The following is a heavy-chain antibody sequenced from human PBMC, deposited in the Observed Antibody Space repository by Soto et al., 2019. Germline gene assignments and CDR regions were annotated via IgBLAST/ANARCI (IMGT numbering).Heavy chain of an antibody. J-gene: IGHJ4*02. Sequence: ASVKVSCKASGYTFTSYAMHWVRQAPGQRLEWMGWINAGNGNTKYSQKFQGRVTITRDTSASTAYMELSSLRSEDTAVYYCARWKLYYYDSSGPLDYWGQGTLVTGSS. CDR1: GYTFTSYA. CDR3: ARWKLYYYDSSGPLDY. CDR2: INAGNGNT. V-gene: IGHV1-3*01. D-gene: IGHD3-22*01.